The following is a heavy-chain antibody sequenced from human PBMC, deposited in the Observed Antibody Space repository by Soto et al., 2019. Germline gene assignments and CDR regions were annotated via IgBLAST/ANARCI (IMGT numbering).Heavy chain of an antibody. J-gene: IGHJ3*02. CDR2: INPNSGGT. V-gene: IGHV1-2*02. D-gene: IGHD3-22*01. CDR1: GYTFTGYY. Sequence: ASVKVSCKASGYTFTGYYMHWVRQAPGQGLEWMGWINPNSGGTNYAQKFQGRVTMTRDTSISTAYMELSRLRSDDTAAYYCARGKRSYITMIVVAYAFDIWGQGTMVTVSS. CDR3: ARGKRSYITMIVVAYAFDI.